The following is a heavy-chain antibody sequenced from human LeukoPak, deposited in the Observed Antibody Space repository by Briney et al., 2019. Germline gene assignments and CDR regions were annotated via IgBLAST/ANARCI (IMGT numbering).Heavy chain of an antibody. CDR1: GGSISGLC. Sequence: SETLSLTCTVSGGSISGLCWTWIRQPAGKGLEWIGRIYTSGTTNYNPSLKSRVTMSVDTSKNQFSLKLTSVTAADTAVYYCARVLAYWYFDLWGRGTLVTVSS. V-gene: IGHV4-4*07. J-gene: IGHJ2*01. CDR2: IYTSGTT. CDR3: ARVLAYWYFDL.